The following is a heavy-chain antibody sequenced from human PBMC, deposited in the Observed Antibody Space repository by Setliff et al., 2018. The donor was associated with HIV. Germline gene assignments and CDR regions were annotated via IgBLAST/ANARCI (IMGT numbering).Heavy chain of an antibody. J-gene: IGHJ3*02. CDR2: IYPDESDS. D-gene: IGHD4-17*01. CDR3: ARQPIRWSDAFDI. Sequence: GESVKISCKGSGYSFPTYWIAWVRQMPGKGLEWMGVIYPDESDSRYSPSFQGQVTISADKSISTAYLQWSSLKASDTAMYYCARQPIRWSDAFDIWGQGTMVTVSS. V-gene: IGHV5-51*01. CDR1: GYSFPTYW.